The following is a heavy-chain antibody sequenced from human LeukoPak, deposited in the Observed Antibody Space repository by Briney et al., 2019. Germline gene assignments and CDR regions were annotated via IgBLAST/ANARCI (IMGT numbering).Heavy chain of an antibody. Sequence: SETLSLTCTVSGGSISSSSYYWGWIRQPPGKGLEWIGRNYYSGSTYYNPSHNRRVIICVDTSKNQFSLKLSSVTAADTAVYYCARWSGGSYLYFDYWGQGTLVTVSS. CDR3: ARWSGGSYLYFDY. V-gene: IGHV4-39*01. CDR1: GGSISSSSYY. J-gene: IGHJ4*02. CDR2: NYYSGST. D-gene: IGHD1-26*01.